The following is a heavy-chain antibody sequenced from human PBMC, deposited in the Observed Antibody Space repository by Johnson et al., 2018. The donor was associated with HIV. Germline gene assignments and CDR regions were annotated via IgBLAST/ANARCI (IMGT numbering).Heavy chain of an antibody. V-gene: IGHV3-30*18. Sequence: QVHLVESGGGVVQPGRSLRLSCAASGFTFSSYAMHWVRQAPGKGLEWVAVISYDGTEKYYAESVKARFTISRDNSKNTLYLQMNSLRAEDTAVYYCAKSYSSSWPDPDAFDIWGQGTMVTISS. CDR3: AKSYSSSWPDPDAFDI. CDR2: ISYDGTEK. D-gene: IGHD6-13*01. J-gene: IGHJ3*02. CDR1: GFTFSSYA.